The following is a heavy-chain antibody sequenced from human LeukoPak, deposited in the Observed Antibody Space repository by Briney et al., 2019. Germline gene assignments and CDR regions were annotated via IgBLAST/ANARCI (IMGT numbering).Heavy chain of an antibody. CDR1: GFSFSTYD. D-gene: IGHD4-17*01. CDR3: ARVFALPPGGADYGDYAGAFDI. Sequence: PGGSLRLSCVTSGFSFSTYDMSWVRQAPGKGLEWVSGITANTRGSITYYADSVKGRFTISRDNAKNSLYLQMNSLRAEDTALYYCARVFALPPGGADYGDYAGAFDIWGQGTMVTVSS. CDR2: ITANTRGSIT. J-gene: IGHJ3*02. V-gene: IGHV3-21*04.